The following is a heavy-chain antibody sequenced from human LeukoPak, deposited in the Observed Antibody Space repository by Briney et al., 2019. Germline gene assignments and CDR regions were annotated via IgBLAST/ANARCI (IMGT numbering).Heavy chain of an antibody. CDR2: IYTGVTA. CDR3: ARVASRAFDY. V-gene: IGHV3-66*01. CDR1: GFTVSNNY. Sequence: GGSLRLSCAASGFTVSNNYMTWVRQAPGKGLEWVSIIYTGVTAYYADSVRGRFTISRDNSKNTLYLQMSSLRAEDTALYYCARVASRAFDYWGQGTLVTVSS. J-gene: IGHJ4*02.